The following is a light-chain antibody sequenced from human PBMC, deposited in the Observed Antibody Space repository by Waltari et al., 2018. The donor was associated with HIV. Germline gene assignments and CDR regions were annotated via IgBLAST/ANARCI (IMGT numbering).Light chain of an antibody. Sequence: QSVVTQPPSASGTPGQRVTISCFGSDSNVRGNTVNWHQQYPGAAPKLLIYRNNPLPSGVPYRFSGSKSGTSASLAISGLQSEDEADYYCAAWDDSLNGWVFGGGTRVTVL. CDR3: AAWDDSLNGWV. V-gene: IGLV1-44*01. CDR2: RNN. J-gene: IGLJ3*02. CDR1: DSNVRGNT.